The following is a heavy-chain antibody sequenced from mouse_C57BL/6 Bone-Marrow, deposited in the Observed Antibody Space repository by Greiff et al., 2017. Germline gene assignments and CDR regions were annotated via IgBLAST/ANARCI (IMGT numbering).Heavy chain of an antibody. Sequence: EVQLQQSGTVLARPGASVKMSCKTSGYTFTSYWMHWVKQRPGQGLEWIGAIYPGNSDTSYKQKLKGKAKLTAVPSASTAYMALSSLTNEDSAVYYCTREAQLRPNYFDYWGQGTTLTVSS. CDR2: IYPGNSDT. D-gene: IGHD3-2*02. CDR3: TREAQLRPNYFDY. J-gene: IGHJ2*01. CDR1: GYTFTSYW. V-gene: IGHV1-5*01.